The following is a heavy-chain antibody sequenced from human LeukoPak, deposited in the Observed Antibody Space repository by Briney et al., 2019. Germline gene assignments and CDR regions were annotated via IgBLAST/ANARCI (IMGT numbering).Heavy chain of an antibody. D-gene: IGHD2-2*01. J-gene: IGHJ4*02. CDR2: ISSNGGST. Sequence: PGGSLRLSCSASGFIFSSYAMHWVRQAPGKGLEYVSGISSNGGSTYYADSVKGRFTISRDNSKNTLYLQMSSLRGEDTAVYYCVKGYCSSTSCYAFDCWGQGTLVTVSS. CDR3: VKGYCSSTSCYAFDC. V-gene: IGHV3-64D*09. CDR1: GFIFSSYA.